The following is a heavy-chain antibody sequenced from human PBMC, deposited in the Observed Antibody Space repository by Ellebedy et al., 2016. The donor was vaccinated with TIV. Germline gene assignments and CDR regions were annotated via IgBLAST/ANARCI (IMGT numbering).Heavy chain of an antibody. CDR1: GFPLGNYA. CDR3: ATRPLTIIVLAEYFFDY. J-gene: IGHJ4*02. CDR2: ISGSGDSI. D-gene: IGHD3-9*01. Sequence: PGGSLRLSCAASGFPLGNYAMSWVRQAPGKGLEWVSTISGSGDSIYYADSVRGRFTISRDNSKNTLFLHMDSLRAEDTAVYYWATRPLTIIVLAEYFFDYWGQGTLVTVSS. V-gene: IGHV3-23*01.